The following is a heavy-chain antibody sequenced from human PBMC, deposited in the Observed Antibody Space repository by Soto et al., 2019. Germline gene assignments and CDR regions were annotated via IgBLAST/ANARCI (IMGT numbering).Heavy chain of an antibody. CDR2: SIPIFGTV. D-gene: IGHD5-18*01. J-gene: IGHJ4*02. Sequence: QVQLVQSGAEVKKPGSSVRVSCKASGGIFSSNAISWVRQAPGQGLEWMGGSIPIFGTVNYAQKLQGRVTITADESTSTAYMELSSLRSEDTAVDYCATGGRGYSFGRGAPRYYVEYWGQGTQVTVSS. CDR1: GGIFSSNA. CDR3: ATGGRGYSFGRGAPRYYVEY. V-gene: IGHV1-69*01.